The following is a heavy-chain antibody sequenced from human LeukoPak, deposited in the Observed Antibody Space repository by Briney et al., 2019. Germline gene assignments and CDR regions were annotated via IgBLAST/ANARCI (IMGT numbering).Heavy chain of an antibody. V-gene: IGHV4-59*08. CDR1: GDSLRSYF. D-gene: IGHD6-19*01. Sequence: SETLSLTCTVSGDSLRSYFWTWIRQPPGKELEWIGYVYYSENTKYNPSLESRVTISLDTSKNQFSLKLNSVTTADTAVYFCTRRVAVTGTPKAYFDYWGQGILVTVSS. CDR3: TRRVAVTGTPKAYFDY. CDR2: VYYSENT. J-gene: IGHJ4*02.